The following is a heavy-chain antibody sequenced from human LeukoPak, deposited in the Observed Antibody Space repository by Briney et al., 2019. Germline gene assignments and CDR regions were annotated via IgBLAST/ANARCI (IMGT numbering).Heavy chain of an antibody. CDR3: ARSSPGYYDSSGYHDS. J-gene: IGHJ4*02. CDR2: ISAYNGDT. Sequence: ASVKFSCKASGYTFTNYGISWVRQAPGQGLEWMAWISAYNGDTNYAQNLQGRVTLTTDTSTSTAYMELRSLRSDDTAVYYCARSSPGYYDSSGYHDSWGQGTLVTVSS. CDR1: GYTFTNYG. D-gene: IGHD3-22*01. V-gene: IGHV1-18*01.